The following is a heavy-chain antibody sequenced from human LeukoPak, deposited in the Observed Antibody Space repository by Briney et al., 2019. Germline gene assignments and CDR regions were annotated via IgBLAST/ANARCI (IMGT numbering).Heavy chain of an antibody. CDR1: GGSITSSGYY. V-gene: IGHV4-39*01. Sequence: SETLSLTCTLSGGSITSSGYYWGWIRQPPGKGLEWIGSIYYSGSTYYSPSLKSRVAISVDTSKNQFSLKLSSVTAADTAVYYCARHLISISYYYYYYYMDVWGKGTTVTVSS. J-gene: IGHJ6*03. CDR2: IYYSGST. D-gene: IGHD3-3*02. CDR3: ARHLISISYYYYYYYMDV.